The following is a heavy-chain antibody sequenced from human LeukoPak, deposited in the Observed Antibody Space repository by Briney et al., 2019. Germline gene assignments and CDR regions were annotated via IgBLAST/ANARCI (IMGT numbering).Heavy chain of an antibody. CDR3: ARESSSGYSF. CDR1: GGSISSGGYY. J-gene: IGHJ3*01. CDR2: IYYSGST. Sequence: SQTLSLTCTVSGGSISSGGYYWSWIRQHPGKGLEWIGYIYYSGSTYYNPSLKSRVTISVDTSKNQFSLKLSSVTAGDTAVYYCARESSSGYSFWGQGTMVTVSS. V-gene: IGHV4-31*03. D-gene: IGHD3-22*01.